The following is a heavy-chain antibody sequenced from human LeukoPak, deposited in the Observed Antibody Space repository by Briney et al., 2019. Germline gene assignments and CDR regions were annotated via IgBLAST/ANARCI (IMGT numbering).Heavy chain of an antibody. CDR1: GGSVSSGSYY. V-gene: IGHV4-61*01. CDR3: ARRNYSGSYSYYFDY. J-gene: IGHJ4*02. D-gene: IGHD1-26*01. Sequence: PSETLSLTCTVSGGSVSSGSYYWSWIRQPPGKGLEWIGYIYYSGSANYNPSLKSRVTISVDTSKNQFSLKLSSVTAADTAVYYCARRNYSGSYSYYFDYRGQGTLVTVSS. CDR2: IYYSGSA.